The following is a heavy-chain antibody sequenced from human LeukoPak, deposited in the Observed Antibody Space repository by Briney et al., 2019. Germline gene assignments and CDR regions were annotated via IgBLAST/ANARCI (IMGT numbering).Heavy chain of an antibody. CDR3: ARDTPSTYDFWSGYYTHFDY. V-gene: IGHV1-69*04. CDR2: IIPILGIA. J-gene: IGHJ4*02. CDR1: GGTFSSYA. Sequence: SVKVSCKASGGTFSSYAISWVRQAPGQGLEWMGRIIPILGIANYAQKFQGRVTITADKSTSTAHMELSSLRSEDTAVYYCARDTPSTYDFWSGYYTHFDYWGQGTLVTVSS. D-gene: IGHD3-3*01.